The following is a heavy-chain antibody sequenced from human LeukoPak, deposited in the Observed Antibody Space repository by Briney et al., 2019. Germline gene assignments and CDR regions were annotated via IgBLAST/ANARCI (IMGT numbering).Heavy chain of an antibody. V-gene: IGHV1-3*01. CDR3: ARDPRAAADDY. Sequence: GASVKVSCKASGYTFINFAINWGRQAPGQRPEWMGWINAGNGNTKYSQKFQGRVTITRDTSASTAYMELSSLTSEDTAVYYCARDPRAAADDYWGQGTLVTVSS. J-gene: IGHJ4*02. CDR2: INAGNGNT. CDR1: GYTFINFA. D-gene: IGHD6-13*01.